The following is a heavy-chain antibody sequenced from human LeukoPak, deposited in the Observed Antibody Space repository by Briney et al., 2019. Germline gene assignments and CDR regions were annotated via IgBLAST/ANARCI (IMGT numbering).Heavy chain of an antibody. Sequence: APVTVSCKASGYTFTSYDINWVRQAPGQGLEWMGWMNPNSGNTGYAQKFQGRVTITRNTSISTAYMGLSSLRSEDTAVYYCARSFSGYEIDYWGQGTLVTVSS. CDR2: MNPNSGNT. D-gene: IGHD5-12*01. J-gene: IGHJ4*02. CDR1: GYTFTSYD. CDR3: ARSFSGYEIDY. V-gene: IGHV1-8*03.